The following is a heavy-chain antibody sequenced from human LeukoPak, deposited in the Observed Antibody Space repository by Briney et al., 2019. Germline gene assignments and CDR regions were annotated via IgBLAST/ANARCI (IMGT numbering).Heavy chain of an antibody. V-gene: IGHV4-59*08. CDR1: GGSISSYY. CDR2: IYYSGTT. CDR3: ARLGYSNYEFDY. Sequence: SETLSLTCTVSGGSISSYYWSWIRQPPGKGLEWIGYIYYSGTTDYNPSLKSRATISVDTSKNQFSLRLSSVTAADTAVYYCARLGYSNYEFDYWGQGTLVTVSS. J-gene: IGHJ4*02. D-gene: IGHD4-11*01.